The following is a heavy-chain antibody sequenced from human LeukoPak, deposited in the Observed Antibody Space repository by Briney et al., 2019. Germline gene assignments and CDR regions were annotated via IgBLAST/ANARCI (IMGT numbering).Heavy chain of an antibody. CDR2: ISSSSSTL. CDR3: AGEIAVAGSFDD. CDR1: GFTFSTYA. V-gene: IGHV3-48*02. D-gene: IGHD6-19*01. Sequence: PGGSLRLSCAASGFTFSTYAMHWVRQAPGKGLEWVSYISSSSSTLYYADSVSGRFTISRDNAKKSLYLQMNSLRDEDTAVYYCAGEIAVAGSFDDWGQGTLVTVSS. J-gene: IGHJ4*02.